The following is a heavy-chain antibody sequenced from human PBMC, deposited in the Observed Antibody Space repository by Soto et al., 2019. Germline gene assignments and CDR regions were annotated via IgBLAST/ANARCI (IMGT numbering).Heavy chain of an antibody. CDR2: IYYSGSK. J-gene: IGHJ4*02. CDR3: ARAKSNDQTLDH. V-gene: IGHV4-59*01. Sequence: SETLSLTCTVSGDSMSSYYWSWILQPPGKGLEWIGYIYYSGSKTYNTSLRSRVTMSVETYKEQFSLRLSSVTAADTAVYYCARAKSNDQTLDHWRQGSQVTVSS. D-gene: IGHD1-1*01. CDR1: GDSMSSYY.